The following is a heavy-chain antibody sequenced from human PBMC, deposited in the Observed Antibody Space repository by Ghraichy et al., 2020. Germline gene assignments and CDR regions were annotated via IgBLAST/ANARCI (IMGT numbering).Heavy chain of an antibody. D-gene: IGHD4-17*01. Sequence: SETLSLTCTVSGGSVSSGSYYWSWIRQPPGKGLEWIGYIYYSGSTNYNPSLKSRVTISVDTSKNQFSLKLSSVTAADTAVYYCAKLYGPDYYYYYGMDVWGQGTTVTVS. V-gene: IGHV4-61*01. CDR3: AKLYGPDYYYYYGMDV. CDR1: GGSVSSGSYY. CDR2: IYYSGST. J-gene: IGHJ6*02.